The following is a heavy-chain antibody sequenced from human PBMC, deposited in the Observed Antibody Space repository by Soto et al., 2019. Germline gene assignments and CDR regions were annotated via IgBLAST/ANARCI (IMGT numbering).Heavy chain of an antibody. V-gene: IGHV1-3*01. D-gene: IGHD5-18*01. CDR1: GYTFTSYA. CDR3: ARGGGYSYGYGGGVDY. J-gene: IGHJ4*02. CDR2: INAGNGNT. Sequence: QVQLVQSGAEVKKPGASVKVSCKASGYTFTSYAMHWVRQAPGQRLEWMGWINAGNGNTKYSQKFQGRVTITRDTAASTAYMELSSLSSEDTAVYYCARGGGYSYGYGGGVDYWGQGTLVTVSS.